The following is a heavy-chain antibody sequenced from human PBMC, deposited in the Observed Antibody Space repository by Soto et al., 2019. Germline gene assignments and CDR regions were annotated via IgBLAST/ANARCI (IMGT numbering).Heavy chain of an antibody. CDR3: ARGSRDDSLTGYYYYYYYGMDA. D-gene: IGHD3-9*01. V-gene: IGHV1-69*06. Sequence: SVKVSCKASGGTFSSYAISWVRQAPGQGLEWMGGITPIFGTANYAQKFQGRVTITADKSTSTAYMELSSLRSEDTAVYYCARGSRDDSLTGYYYYYYYGMDAWGQGTTVTVSS. CDR1: GGTFSSYA. J-gene: IGHJ6*02. CDR2: ITPIFGTA.